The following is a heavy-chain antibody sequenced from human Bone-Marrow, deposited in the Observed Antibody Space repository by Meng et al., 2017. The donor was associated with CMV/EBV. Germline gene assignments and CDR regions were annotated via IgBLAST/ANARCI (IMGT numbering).Heavy chain of an antibody. CDR1: GFTFSSYG. CDR2: IRYDGSNK. V-gene: IGHV3-30*02. D-gene: IGHD3-22*01. CDR3: AKLPITMIVVYDAFDI. J-gene: IGHJ3*02. Sequence: GGSLRLSCAAPGFTFSSYGMHWVGQAPGKGLEWVAFIRYDGSNKYYADSVKGRFTISRDNSKNTLYLQMNSLRAEDTAVYYCAKLPITMIVVYDAFDIWGQGTMVTVSS.